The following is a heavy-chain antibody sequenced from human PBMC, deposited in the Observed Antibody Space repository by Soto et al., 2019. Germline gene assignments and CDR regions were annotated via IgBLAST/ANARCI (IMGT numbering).Heavy chain of an antibody. V-gene: IGHV3-7*01. CDR1: GFSFEIYW. J-gene: IGHJ4*02. CDR3: ARENWFFDY. CDR2: INPDGSGE. Sequence: EVHLVESGGGLVQPGGSLRHSCAASGFSFEIYWMGWVRQAPGKGLEWVTNINPDGSGEYYLDSVKGRFTISRDNAKNSVYLQMNSLVGDDTAVYYCARENWFFDYWGQGTPVTVSS. D-gene: IGHD3-10*01.